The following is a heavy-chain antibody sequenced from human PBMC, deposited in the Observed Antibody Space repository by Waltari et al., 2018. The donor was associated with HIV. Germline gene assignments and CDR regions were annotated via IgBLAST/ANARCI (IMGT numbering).Heavy chain of an antibody. CDR1: GNSFSGYS. CDR2: SNPNTGGA. J-gene: IGHJ3*02. V-gene: IGHV1-2*02. CDR3: VSSYQRSTGHASAFDI. D-gene: IGHD2-2*01. Sequence: QLVQSGAEIKKPGDSVRVSCKSSGNSFSGYSIHWVRQTPAYEFEWLGWSNPNTGGANYAQKFQGRVTMIRDTSVTATYMNLTALTSADTAVYVCVSSYQRSTGHASAFDIWGQGTVISVSS.